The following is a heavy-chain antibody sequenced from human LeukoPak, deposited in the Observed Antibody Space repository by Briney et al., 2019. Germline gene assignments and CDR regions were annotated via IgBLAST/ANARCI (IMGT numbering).Heavy chain of an antibody. V-gene: IGHV4-34*01. CDR2: INHSGST. D-gene: IGHD6-19*01. J-gene: IGHJ6*03. Sequence: SETLSLTCAVYGGSFSGYYWSWIRQPPGKGLEWIGEINHSGSTNYNPSLKSRVTISVDTSKNQFSLKLSSVTAADTAVYYCARRGSGWSRGLYYYMDVWGKGTTVSVSS. CDR3: ARRGSGWSRGLYYYMDV. CDR1: GGSFSGYY.